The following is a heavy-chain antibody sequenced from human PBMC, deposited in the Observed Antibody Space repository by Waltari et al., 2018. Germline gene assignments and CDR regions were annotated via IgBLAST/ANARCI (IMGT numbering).Heavy chain of an antibody. D-gene: IGHD7-27*01. CDR2: IESDESRT. V-gene: IGHV3-74*03. CDR1: GFTFSRYW. J-gene: IGHJ4*02. Sequence: EVQLVESGGALVQPGGSLRLSGATSGFTFSRYWMHWVRQAPGKGLMWVSHIESDESRTTYADSVKGRFTISRDNAKNTVYLQMNNLRDEDTAVYYCVRDEPGDGLDYWGQGTLVTVSS. CDR3: VRDEPGDGLDY.